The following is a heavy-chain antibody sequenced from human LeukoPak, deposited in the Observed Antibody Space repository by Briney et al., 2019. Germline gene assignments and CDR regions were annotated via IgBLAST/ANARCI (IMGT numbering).Heavy chain of an antibody. CDR3: ARSIAGMYSSGWDY. CDR1: GFTVSNNY. CDR2: IYSGGTT. Sequence: GGSLRLSCAASGFTVSNNYMSWVRQAPGKGLEWVSIIYSGGTTYYADSVKGRFTISRDNSKNTLYLQMNSLRAEDTAVYYCARSIAGMYSSGWDYWGQGTLVTVSS. J-gene: IGHJ4*02. V-gene: IGHV3-53*01. D-gene: IGHD6-19*01.